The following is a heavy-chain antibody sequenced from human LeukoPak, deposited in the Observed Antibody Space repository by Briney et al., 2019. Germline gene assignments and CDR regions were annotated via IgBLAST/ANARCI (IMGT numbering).Heavy chain of an antibody. CDR3: ARDESGGGVPLFYFNY. CDR2: MVGSGATT. CDR1: RFTLSPYA. J-gene: IGHJ4*02. D-gene: IGHD6-25*01. Sequence: GGSLRLPCPGSRFTLSPYAMTWVPHPPGKGLEWVSSMVGSGATTYSADSVKGRFTMSRDNSKHQMYLQMNSLRVDDTAIYYCARDESGGGVPLFYFNYWGQGTLVAVSS. V-gene: IGHV3-23*01.